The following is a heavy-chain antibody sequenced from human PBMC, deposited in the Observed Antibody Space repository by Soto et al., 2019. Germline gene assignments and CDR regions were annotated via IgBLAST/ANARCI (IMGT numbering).Heavy chain of an antibody. CDR2: ISISGANT. Sequence: GGSLRLSCAASGFTFNIYAMTWVRQAPGKGLEWVSTISISGANTYYADSVKGRFTISRDNSKRTVYIQMNSLRAEDTAIYYCAKDYGSSRYFFDNWGQGTLVTVSS. CDR3: AKDYGSSRYFFDN. V-gene: IGHV3-23*01. J-gene: IGHJ4*02. D-gene: IGHD6-19*01. CDR1: GFTFNIYA.